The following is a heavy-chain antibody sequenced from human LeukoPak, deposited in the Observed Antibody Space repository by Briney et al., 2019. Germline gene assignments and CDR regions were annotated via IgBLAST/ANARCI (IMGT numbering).Heavy chain of an antibody. J-gene: IGHJ3*02. V-gene: IGHV4-59*01. CDR2: IYYSGST. Sequence: PSETLSLTCTVSGGSISSYYWSWIRQPPGKGLEWIGYIYYSGSTNYNPSLKSRVTISVDTSKNQFSLKLSSVTAADTAVYYCARPYYDSSGYYLDAFDIWGQGTMVTVSS. CDR1: GGSISSYY. CDR3: ARPYYDSSGYYLDAFDI. D-gene: IGHD3-22*01.